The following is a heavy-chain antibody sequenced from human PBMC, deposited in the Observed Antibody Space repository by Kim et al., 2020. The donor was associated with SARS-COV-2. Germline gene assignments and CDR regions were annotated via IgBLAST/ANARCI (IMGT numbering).Heavy chain of an antibody. CDR2: IYHSGST. D-gene: IGHD2-2*02. CDR3: ARHYTLSTWSTEYAFDI. J-gene: IGHJ3*02. V-gene: IGHV4-39*01. CDR1: GGSFSSSSYF. Sequence: SETLSLSCTTSGGSFSSSSYFWGWIRQPPGKGLEWIGSIYHSGSTYYNPSLKSRVTISVDTSQNHLSLKLSSVTAADTAVYYCARHYTLSTWSTEYAFDIWGQGTMVTVSS.